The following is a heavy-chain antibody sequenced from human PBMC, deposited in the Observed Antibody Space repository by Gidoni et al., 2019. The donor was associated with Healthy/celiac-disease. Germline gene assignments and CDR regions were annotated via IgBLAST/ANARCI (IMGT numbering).Heavy chain of an antibody. CDR1: GYTLTSYG. D-gene: IGHD3-10*01. J-gene: IGHJ5*02. V-gene: IGHV1-18*01. Sequence: QVQLVQSGAEVKKHGASVKVSCKAYGYTLTSYGIRWVRQAPGQGLEWMGWISAYNGNTNYAQKLQGRVTMTTDTSTSTAYMELRSLRSDDTAVYYCARGVLWFGELLYSLAEFDPWGQGTLVTVSS. CDR2: ISAYNGNT. CDR3: ARGVLWFGELLYSLAEFDP.